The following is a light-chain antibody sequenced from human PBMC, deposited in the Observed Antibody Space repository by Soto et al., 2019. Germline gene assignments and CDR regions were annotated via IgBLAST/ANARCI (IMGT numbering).Light chain of an antibody. J-gene: IGKJ2*01. V-gene: IGKV3-20*01. CDR2: GAS. CDR1: QSVDSSY. Sequence: EIVLTQSPGTLSLSPGERATLSCRASQSVDSSYLAWYQQKPGQAPRLLIYGASSRATGIPDRFSGSGSGTAFTLTISRLEPEDFAVYYCHQYGYSPYTLGQGTKLEIK. CDR3: HQYGYSPYT.